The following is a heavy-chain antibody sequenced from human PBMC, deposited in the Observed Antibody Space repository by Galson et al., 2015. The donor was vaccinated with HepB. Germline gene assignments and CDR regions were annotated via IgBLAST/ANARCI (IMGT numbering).Heavy chain of an antibody. CDR3: ARAHVTNDLCSGYYFYSYYGMAV. J-gene: IGHJ6*02. V-gene: IGHV3-64*01. CDR2: ISGNGGTT. D-gene: IGHD3-3*01. Sequence: SLRLSCAASGFTFRNYSMSWIRLAPGMGLECVSYISGNGGTTYCATAVKGRFTISRDNSKNLLYHQMGSLRAEDMAVYYCARAHVTNDLCSGYYFYSYYGMAVCGPGTPVTAPS. CDR1: GFTFRNYS.